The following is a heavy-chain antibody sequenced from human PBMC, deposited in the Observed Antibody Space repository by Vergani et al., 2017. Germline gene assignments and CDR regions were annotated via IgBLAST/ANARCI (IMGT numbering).Heavy chain of an antibody. V-gene: IGHV1-8*01. J-gene: IGHJ4*02. Sequence: QVQLVQSGAEVKKPGASVKVSCKVSGYTLTELSMHWVRQAPGKGLEWMGWMNPNSGNTGYAQKFQGRVTMTRNTSISTAYMELSSLRSEDTAVYYCAKDKVMGYYDSSGYYFLWWGQGTLVTVSS. CDR3: AKDKVMGYYDSSGYYFLW. D-gene: IGHD3-22*01. CDR2: MNPNSGNT. CDR1: GYTLTELS.